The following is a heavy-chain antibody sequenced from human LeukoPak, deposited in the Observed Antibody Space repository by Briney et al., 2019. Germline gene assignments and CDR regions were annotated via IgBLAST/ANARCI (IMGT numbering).Heavy chain of an antibody. CDR3: AREQLGPYYYYMDV. V-gene: IGHV3-53*01. CDR2: IYSGGST. Sequence: GGSLRLSCAASGFTVSSNYMSWVRQAPGKGLEWVSVIYSGGSTYYADSVKGRFTISRDNSENTLYLQMNSLRAEDTAVYYCAREQLGPYYYYMDVWGKGTTVTVSS. J-gene: IGHJ6*03. D-gene: IGHD6-13*01. CDR1: GFTVSSNY.